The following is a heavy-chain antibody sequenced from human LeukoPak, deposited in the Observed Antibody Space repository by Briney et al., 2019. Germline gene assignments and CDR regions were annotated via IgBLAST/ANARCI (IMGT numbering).Heavy chain of an antibody. Sequence: PGGSLRLSCAASGFTVSSKYMSWVRQAPGKGLEWVSAISGSGGSTYYADSVKGRFTISRDNSKNTLYLQMNSLRAEDTAVYYCAKGARRGGSGSSYFDYWGQGTLVTVSS. CDR3: AKGARRGGSGSSYFDY. V-gene: IGHV3-23*01. J-gene: IGHJ4*02. D-gene: IGHD1-26*01. CDR2: ISGSGGST. CDR1: GFTVSSKY.